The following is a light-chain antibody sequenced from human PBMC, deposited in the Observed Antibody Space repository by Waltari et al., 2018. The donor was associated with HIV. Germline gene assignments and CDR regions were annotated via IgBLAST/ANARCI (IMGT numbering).Light chain of an antibody. V-gene: IGLV1-47*01. CDR2: RNK. CDR3: AAWDDSLSGSPYV. J-gene: IGLJ1*01. CDR1: SSNIGSNY. Sequence: QSVLTQPPSASGTPGQRVTISCSGSSSNIGSNYVYWYQQLPGTAPKLLTYRNKQRPSGVPDRFSGSKSGTSAALAISGLRSEDEADYYCAAWDDSLSGSPYVFGTGTKVTVL.